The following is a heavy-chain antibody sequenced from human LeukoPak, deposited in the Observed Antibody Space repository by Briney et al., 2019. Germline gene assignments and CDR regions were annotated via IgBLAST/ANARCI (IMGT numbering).Heavy chain of an antibody. V-gene: IGHV4-59*01. D-gene: IGHD6-13*01. CDR2: IYYGGST. J-gene: IGHJ4*02. CDR3: ARGRWGIAAAGTSY. Sequence: SETLSLTCTVSGDSISSYYWSWIRQPPGKGLEWIGYIYYGGSTNYNPSLKSRVTMSVDTSKNQFSLRLSSVTAADTAVYYCARGRWGIAAAGTSYWGQGTLVAVSS. CDR1: GDSISSYY.